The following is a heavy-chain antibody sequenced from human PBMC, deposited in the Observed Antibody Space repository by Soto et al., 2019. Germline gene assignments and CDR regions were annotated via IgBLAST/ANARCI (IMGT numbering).Heavy chain of an antibody. CDR2: INAGNGNT. D-gene: IGHD3-22*01. Sequence: GASVKVSCKASGYTFTSYTMHWVRQAPGQRLEWMGWINAGNGNTKSSQKFQGRVTITRDTSASTAYMELSSLRSEDTAVYYCARDFYYDSSGYIEFYFDYWGPGTLVTVSS. V-gene: IGHV1-3*01. CDR1: GYTFTSYT. CDR3: ARDFYYDSSGYIEFYFDY. J-gene: IGHJ4*02.